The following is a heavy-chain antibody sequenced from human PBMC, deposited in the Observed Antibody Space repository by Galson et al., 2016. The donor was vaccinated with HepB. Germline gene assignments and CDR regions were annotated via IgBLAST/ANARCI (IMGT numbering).Heavy chain of an antibody. CDR3: AKAPTGDQSWYFDL. J-gene: IGHJ2*01. CDR1: GFTFSNYA. Sequence: SLRLSCAASGFTFSNYAMSWVRQAPGKGLEWVSAITGSGITTSYADSVKGRFTISRDNPKNTLYLQMNSLRAKDTAVYYCAKAPTGDQSWYFDLWGRGTLVTVSS. V-gene: IGHV3-23*01. D-gene: IGHD7-27*01. CDR2: ITGSGITT.